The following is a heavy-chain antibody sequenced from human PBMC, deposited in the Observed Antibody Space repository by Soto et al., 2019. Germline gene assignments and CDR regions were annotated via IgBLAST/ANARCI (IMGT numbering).Heavy chain of an antibody. CDR2: ISYDGSNK. D-gene: IGHD3-10*01. CDR1: GFTFSSYG. Sequence: GGSLRLSCAASGFTFSSYGTHWVRQAPGKGLEWVAVISYDGSNKYYADSVKGRFTISRDNSKNTLYLQMNSLRAEDTAVYYCAKDSESGVSFGGTGFDYWGQGTLVTVSS. CDR3: AKDSESGVSFGGTGFDY. V-gene: IGHV3-30*18. J-gene: IGHJ4*02.